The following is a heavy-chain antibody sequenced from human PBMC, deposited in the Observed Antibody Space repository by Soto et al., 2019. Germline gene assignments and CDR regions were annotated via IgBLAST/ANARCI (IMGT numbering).Heavy chain of an antibody. V-gene: IGHV4-31*03. CDR3: ARGVGNDYSDYYFDY. D-gene: IGHD4-17*01. Sequence: QVQLQESGPGLVKPSQTLSLTCTVSGGSIRSGGYYWSWIRQPPGKGLEWIGYVYYSGSTYFNPFLKXRXTXXVDTSKNQFSLKLSSVTAADTAVYYCARGVGNDYSDYYFDYWGQGTLVTVSS. J-gene: IGHJ4*02. CDR1: GGSIRSGGYY. CDR2: VYYSGST.